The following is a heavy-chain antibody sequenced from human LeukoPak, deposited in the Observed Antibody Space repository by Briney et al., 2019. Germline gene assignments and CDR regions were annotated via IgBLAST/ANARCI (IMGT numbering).Heavy chain of an antibody. Sequence: GGSLRLSCAASGFTFSSYGMNWVRQAPGKGLEWVSYISSSSGTIYYADSVKGRFTISRDNAKNSLYLQMNSLRAEDTAVYYCARSPNWNYALDYWGQGTLVTVSS. CDR2: ISSSSGTI. D-gene: IGHD1-7*01. V-gene: IGHV3-48*04. CDR3: ARSPNWNYALDY. CDR1: GFTFSSYG. J-gene: IGHJ4*02.